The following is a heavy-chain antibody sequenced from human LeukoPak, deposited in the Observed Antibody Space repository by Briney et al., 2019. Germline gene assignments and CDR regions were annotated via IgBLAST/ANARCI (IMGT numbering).Heavy chain of an antibody. CDR1: GFTFSSYS. J-gene: IGHJ4*02. D-gene: IGHD5-24*01. CDR2: IGSSSSYI. Sequence: GGSLRLSCAASGFTFSSYSMNWVRQAPGKGLEWVSSIGSSSSYIYYADSVKGRFTISRDNAKNSLYLQMNSLRAEDTAVYYCARDEDGYNYYWGQGTLVTVSS. V-gene: IGHV3-21*01. CDR3: ARDEDGYNYY.